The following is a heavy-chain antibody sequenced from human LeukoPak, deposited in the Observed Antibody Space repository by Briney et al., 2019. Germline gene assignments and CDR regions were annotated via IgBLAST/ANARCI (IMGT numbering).Heavy chain of an antibody. CDR1: GDSISSYY. D-gene: IGHD3-10*01. Sequence: SETLSLTCTVSGDSISSYYWSWMRQPPEKGLEWIGYISNSGSTTYNPSLKSRVTISADTSKNHFSLKLKSVTAADTAVYHCARRSLVFVGASRRWYFDLWGRGTLVTVSS. CDR2: ISNSGST. V-gene: IGHV4-59*01. CDR3: ARRSLVFVGASRRWYFDL. J-gene: IGHJ2*01.